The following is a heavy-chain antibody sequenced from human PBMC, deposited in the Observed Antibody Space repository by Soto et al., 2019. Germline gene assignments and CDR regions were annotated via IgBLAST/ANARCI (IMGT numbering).Heavy chain of an antibody. CDR2: IDPSDSQT. Sequence: GESLKISCKGSGYSFAGYWITWVRQKPGKGLEWMGRIDPSDSQTYYSPSFRGHVTISATKSITTVFLQWSSLRASDTAMYYCARQISESDTGPNFQYYFDSWGQGTPVTVSS. CDR3: ARQISESDTGPNFQYYFDS. CDR1: GYSFAGYW. D-gene: IGHD5-18*01. J-gene: IGHJ4*02. V-gene: IGHV5-10-1*01.